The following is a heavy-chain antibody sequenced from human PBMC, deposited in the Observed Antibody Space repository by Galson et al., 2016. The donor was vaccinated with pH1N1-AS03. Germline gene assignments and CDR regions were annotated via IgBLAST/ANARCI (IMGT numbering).Heavy chain of an antibody. Sequence: TLSLTCSVSGGSISSGGNYWTWIRQHPGKGLEWIGYIYDSGRSYYNPSHKSRLPISVDTSMNQLSLKLRSVTAADTAVYYCSRGGVMVPTNLEAFDIWGQGTMVTVSS. CDR2: IYDSGRS. D-gene: IGHD5-12*01. J-gene: IGHJ3*02. CDR3: SRGGVMVPTNLEAFDI. CDR1: GGSISSGGNY. V-gene: IGHV4-31*03.